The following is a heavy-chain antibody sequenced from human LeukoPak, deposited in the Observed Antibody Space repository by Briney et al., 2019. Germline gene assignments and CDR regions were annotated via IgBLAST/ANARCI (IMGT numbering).Heavy chain of an antibody. CDR2: MNPNSGNT. D-gene: IGHD4-11*01. CDR1: GYTFTNYD. Sequence: ASVKVSCKASGYTFTNYDINWVRQATGQGLEWMGWMNPNSGNTASAQKFQGRFTITRNTSITTAYMELSSLRSEDTAVYYCARDHSNYNNGFDYWGQGTLVTVSS. V-gene: IGHV1-8*03. J-gene: IGHJ4*02. CDR3: ARDHSNYNNGFDY.